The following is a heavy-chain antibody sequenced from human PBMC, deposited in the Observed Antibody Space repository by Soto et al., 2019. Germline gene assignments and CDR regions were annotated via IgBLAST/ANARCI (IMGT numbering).Heavy chain of an antibody. CDR1: GFTFSDHY. V-gene: IGHV3-11*04. J-gene: IGHJ6*02. CDR2: ISSSGSTI. CDR3: ARDRPNLSYTLDV. Sequence: SLRLSCVTSGFTFSDHYMEWIRQVPGKGLEWVSYISSSGSTIYYADSVKGRFTISRDNAKNSLYLQMNSLRAEDTAVYYCARDRPNLSYTLDVWGQGTTVTVSS. D-gene: IGHD6-6*01.